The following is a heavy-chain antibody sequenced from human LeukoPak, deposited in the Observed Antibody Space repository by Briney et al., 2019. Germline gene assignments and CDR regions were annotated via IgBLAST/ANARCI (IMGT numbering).Heavy chain of an antibody. CDR2: IYHSGST. D-gene: IGHD3-22*01. CDR3: ARFLSGTGSSGYPD. V-gene: IGHV4-38-2*01. CDR1: GYPISSGYY. J-gene: IGHJ4*02. Sequence: PSETLSPTCAVSGYPISSGYYWGWIRQPPGKGLEWTGSIYHSGSTYYNPSLKSRVTISVDTSKNQFSLKLSSVTAADTAVYYCARFLSGTGSSGYPDWGQGTLVTVSS.